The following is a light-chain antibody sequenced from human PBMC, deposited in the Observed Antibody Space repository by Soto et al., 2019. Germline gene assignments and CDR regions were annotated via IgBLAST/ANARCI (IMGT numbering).Light chain of an antibody. V-gene: IGKV3-11*01. J-gene: IGKJ4*01. CDR1: QSISNY. CDR3: QQRSNWPQLT. Sequence: EIVLTQSPATLSLSPGERATLSCRASQSISNYLVWYQQKPGQAPRLLIYDASNRATGIPARFSGSGSGTAFTLTSSSPEPEDFAVYYCQQRSNWPQLTFGGGTKVEIK. CDR2: DAS.